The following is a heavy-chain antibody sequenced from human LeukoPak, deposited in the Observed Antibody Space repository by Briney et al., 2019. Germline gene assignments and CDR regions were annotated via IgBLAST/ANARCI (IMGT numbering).Heavy chain of an antibody. Sequence: PGGSLRLSCAASRFTFSSYAMSWVRQAPGKGLEWVSTISGSGGNTYYADSVKGRLTISRENSKNTLYLKMKSLRAEDTAVYYCAKDRATGKGLKFDYWGQGTLVSVSS. CDR2: ISGSGGNT. CDR3: AKDRATGKGLKFDY. J-gene: IGHJ4*02. V-gene: IGHV3-23*01. CDR1: RFTFSSYA. D-gene: IGHD1-26*01.